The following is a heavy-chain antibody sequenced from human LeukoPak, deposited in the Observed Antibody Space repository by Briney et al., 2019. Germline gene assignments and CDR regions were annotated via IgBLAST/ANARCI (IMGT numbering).Heavy chain of an antibody. D-gene: IGHD1-26*01. CDR3: ARGYSGSYTYFDY. CDR1: GGSISSYY. Sequence: SETLSLTCTVSGGSISSYYWSWIRQPPGEGLEWIGYIYYSGSTNYNPSLKSRVTISVDTSKNQFSLKLSSVTAADTAVYYCARGYSGSYTYFDYWGQGTLVTVSS. J-gene: IGHJ4*02. CDR2: IYYSGST. V-gene: IGHV4-59*01.